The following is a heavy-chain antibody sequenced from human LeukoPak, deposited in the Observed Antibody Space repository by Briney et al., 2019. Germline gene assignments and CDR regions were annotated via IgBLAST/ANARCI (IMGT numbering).Heavy chain of an antibody. CDR1: GGSISSSSYY. J-gene: IGHJ4*02. D-gene: IGHD3-9*01. CDR2: IYYSGST. Sequence: SETLSLTCTASGGSISSSSYYWGWIRQPPGKGLEWIGSIYYSGSTYYNPSLKSRVTISVDTSKNQFSLKLSSVTAADTAVYYCARLAYYDILTASYYFDYWGQGTLVTVSS. V-gene: IGHV4-39*01. CDR3: ARLAYYDILTASYYFDY.